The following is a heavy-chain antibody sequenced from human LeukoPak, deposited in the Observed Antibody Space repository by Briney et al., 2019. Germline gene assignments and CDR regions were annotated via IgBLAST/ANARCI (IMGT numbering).Heavy chain of an antibody. V-gene: IGHV4-34*01. CDR3: ARVLRYFDWLPTYYFDY. D-gene: IGHD3-9*01. J-gene: IGHJ4*02. CDR2: INHSGST. Sequence: SETLSLTCAVYGGSFSGYYWSWIRQPPGKGLEWIGEINHSGSTNYNPSLKSRATISVDTSKNQFSLKLSSVTAADTAVYYCARVLRYFDWLPTYYFDYWGQGTLVTVSS. CDR1: GGSFSGYY.